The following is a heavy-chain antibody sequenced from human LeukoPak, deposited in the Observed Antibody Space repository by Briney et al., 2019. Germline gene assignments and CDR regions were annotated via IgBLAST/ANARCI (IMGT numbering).Heavy chain of an antibody. CDR1: GFTFSSYA. CDR2: ISGSGDNT. CDR3: AKTRANDYGDYARSSGESDAFDI. J-gene: IGHJ3*02. D-gene: IGHD4-17*01. V-gene: IGHV3-23*01. Sequence: PGGSLRLSCAASGFTFSSYAMNWVRQAPGKGLEWVSGISGSGDNTYYADSVKGRFTISRDNSKNTLYLQMNSLRAEDTAVYYCAKTRANDYGDYARSSGESDAFDIWGQGTMVTVSS.